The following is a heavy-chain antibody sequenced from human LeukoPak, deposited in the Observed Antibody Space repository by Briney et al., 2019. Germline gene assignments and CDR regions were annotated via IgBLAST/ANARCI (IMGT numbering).Heavy chain of an antibody. J-gene: IGHJ3*02. Sequence: PSETLSLTCIVSGGSISSGSYYWSWIRQPAGKGLEWIGRIYTSGSTNYNPSLKSRVTISVDTSKNQFSLKLSSVTAADTAVYYCARGSYSGSYFGLRGAFDIWGQGTMVTVSS. CDR2: IYTSGST. D-gene: IGHD1-26*01. V-gene: IGHV4-61*02. CDR3: ARGSYSGSYFGLRGAFDI. CDR1: GGSISSGSYY.